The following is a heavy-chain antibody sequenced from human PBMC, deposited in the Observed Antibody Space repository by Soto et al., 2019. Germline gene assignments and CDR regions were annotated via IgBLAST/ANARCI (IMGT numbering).Heavy chain of an antibody. CDR2: ISYDGSNK. J-gene: IGHJ4*02. D-gene: IGHD5-18*01. CDR1: GFTFSSYG. Sequence: QVQLVESGGGVVQPGRSLRLSCAASGFTFSSYGMHWVRQAPGKGLERVAVISYDGSNKYYADSVKGRFTISRDNSKNTLYLQMNSLRAEDTAVYYCAKSGGYSYSAYWGQGTLVTVSS. V-gene: IGHV3-30*18. CDR3: AKSGGYSYSAY.